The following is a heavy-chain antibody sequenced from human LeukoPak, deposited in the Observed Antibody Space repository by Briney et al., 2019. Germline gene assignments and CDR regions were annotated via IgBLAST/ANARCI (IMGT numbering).Heavy chain of an antibody. CDR2: IIPLFGTT. D-gene: IGHD2-8*02. V-gene: IGHV1-69*05. Sequence: GASVKVSCKASGGTFSNHAISWVRQAPGQGLDYLGGIIPLFGTTNYAQRFRGRVTITMDESTSTAYMELSSLTSEDTAVYYCARVTIRTSEGYCTVGGCFYNWFDPWGQGTLVTVSS. J-gene: IGHJ5*02. CDR1: GGTFSNHA. CDR3: ARVTIRTSEGYCTVGGCFYNWFDP.